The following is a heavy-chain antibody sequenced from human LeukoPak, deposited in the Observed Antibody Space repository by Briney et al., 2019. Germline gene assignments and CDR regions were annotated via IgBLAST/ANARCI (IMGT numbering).Heavy chain of an antibody. V-gene: IGHV1-69*13. D-gene: IGHD6-19*01. J-gene: IGHJ4*02. CDR2: TIPIFGTA. Sequence: SVKVSCKASGGTFSSYAISWLRQAPGQELEWMGGTIPIFGTANYAQKFQARVTITADESTNTAYMELSSLRSEDTAVYYCARGGSGWSFDFWGQGTLVTVSS. CDR1: GGTFSSYA. CDR3: ARGGSGWSFDF.